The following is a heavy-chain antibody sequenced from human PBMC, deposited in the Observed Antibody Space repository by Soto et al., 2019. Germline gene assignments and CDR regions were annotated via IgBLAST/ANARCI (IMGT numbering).Heavy chain of an antibody. D-gene: IGHD6-6*01. Sequence: PGGSLRLSCAASGFTFSSYGMHWVRQAPGKGLEWVAVIWYDGSNKYYADSVKGRFTISRDNSKNTLYLQMNSLRAEDTAVYYCAREKKAARRGSYYFDYWGQGTLVTVSS. CDR2: IWYDGSNK. CDR3: AREKKAARRGSYYFDY. CDR1: GFTFSSYG. J-gene: IGHJ4*02. V-gene: IGHV3-33*01.